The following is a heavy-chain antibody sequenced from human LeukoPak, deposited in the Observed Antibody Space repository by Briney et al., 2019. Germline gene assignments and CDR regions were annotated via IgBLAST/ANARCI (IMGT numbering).Heavy chain of an antibody. J-gene: IGHJ3*02. V-gene: IGHV1-18*01. D-gene: IGHD2-2*02. Sequence: ASVKVSCKASGYTFTSYGISWVRQAPGQGLEWMGWISAYNGNTNYAQKLQGRVTMTTDTSTSTAYMELRSLRSDDTAVYYCARDTEGYCSSTSCYRVDAFDIWGQGTMVTVS. CDR1: GYTFTSYG. CDR3: ARDTEGYCSSTSCYRVDAFDI. CDR2: ISAYNGNT.